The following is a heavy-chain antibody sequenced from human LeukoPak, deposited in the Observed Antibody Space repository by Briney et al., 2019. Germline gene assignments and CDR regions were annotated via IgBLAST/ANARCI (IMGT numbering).Heavy chain of an antibody. V-gene: IGHV4-59*08. J-gene: IGHJ6*02. CDR2: IYYSGST. CDR3: AGRGYSFNYYYYGMDV. CDR1: GXSISSYY. Sequence: SETLSLTCTVSGXSISSYYWSWIRQPPGKGLEWIGYIYYSGSTNYNPSLKSRVTISVDTSKNQFSLKLSSVTAADTAVYYCAGRGYSFNYYYYGMDVWGQGTTVTVSS. D-gene: IGHD5-18*01.